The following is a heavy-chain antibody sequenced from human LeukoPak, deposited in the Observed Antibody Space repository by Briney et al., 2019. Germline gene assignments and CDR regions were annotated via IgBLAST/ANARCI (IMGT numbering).Heavy chain of an antibody. D-gene: IGHD2-2*01. CDR1: GLTFSDYY. J-gene: IGHJ4*02. Sequence: GGSLRLSCAGSGLTFSDYYMSWIRQAPGKGLEWVSYISSSDSTIYYTDSVKGRFTISRDNAENSLYLQMNSLRADDTAVYYCARADCSSTSCYELDYWGQGTLVTVSS. CDR3: ARADCSSTSCYELDY. CDR2: ISSSDSTI. V-gene: IGHV3-11*04.